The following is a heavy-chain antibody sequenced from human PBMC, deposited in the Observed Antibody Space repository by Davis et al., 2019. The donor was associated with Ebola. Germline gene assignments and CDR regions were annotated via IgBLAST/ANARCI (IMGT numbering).Heavy chain of an antibody. Sequence: GASLKISCAASGFTFSGSAMHWVRQASGKGLEWVGRIRSKANSYATAYAASVKGRFTISRDDSKNTAYLQMNSLKTEDTAVYYCTSNHVDIVAGDYWGQGTLVTVSS. J-gene: IGHJ4*02. CDR2: IRSKANSYAT. CDR3: TSNHVDIVAGDY. CDR1: GFTFSGSA. V-gene: IGHV3-73*01. D-gene: IGHD5-12*01.